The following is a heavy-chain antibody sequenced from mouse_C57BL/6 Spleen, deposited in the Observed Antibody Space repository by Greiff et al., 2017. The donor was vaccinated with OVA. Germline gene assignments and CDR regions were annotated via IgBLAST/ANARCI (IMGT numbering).Heavy chain of an antibody. Sequence: VQLQQSGPELVKPGASVKMSCKASGYTFTDYNMHWVKQSHGKSLEWIGYINPNNGGTSYNQKFKGKATLTVNKSSSTAYMELRSLTSEDSAVYYCARCYYGSRDAMDYWGQGTSVTVSS. CDR1: GYTFTDYN. CDR2: INPNNGGT. V-gene: IGHV1-22*01. D-gene: IGHD1-1*01. CDR3: ARCYYGSRDAMDY. J-gene: IGHJ4*01.